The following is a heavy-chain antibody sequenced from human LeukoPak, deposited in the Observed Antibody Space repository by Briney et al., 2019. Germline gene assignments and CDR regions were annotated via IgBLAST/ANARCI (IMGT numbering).Heavy chain of an antibody. CDR3: AKDMGYGDYSDY. Sequence: GGSLRLSCAASGFTFSSYAMSWVRQAPGKGLEWVSAISGSGGSTYYADSMKGRFTISRDNSKNTLYLQMNSLRAEDTAVYYCAKDMGYGDYSDYWGQGTLVTVSS. CDR2: ISGSGGST. J-gene: IGHJ4*02. CDR1: GFTFSSYA. V-gene: IGHV3-23*01. D-gene: IGHD4-17*01.